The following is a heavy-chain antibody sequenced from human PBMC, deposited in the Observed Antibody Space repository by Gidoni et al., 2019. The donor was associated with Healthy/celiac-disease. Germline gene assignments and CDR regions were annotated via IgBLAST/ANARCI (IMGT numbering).Heavy chain of an antibody. J-gene: IGHJ3*02. CDR3: ARDPAYCSSTSCYSDAFDI. D-gene: IGHD2-2*02. Sequence: QVQLVESGGGVVQPGRSLRLSCAASGFTFSSYAMHWVRQAPGKGLEWVAVISYDGSNKYYADSVKGRFTISRDNSKNTLYLQMNSLRAEDTAVYYCARDPAYCSSTSCYSDAFDIWGQGTMVTVSS. CDR1: GFTFSSYA. CDR2: ISYDGSNK. V-gene: IGHV3-30*04.